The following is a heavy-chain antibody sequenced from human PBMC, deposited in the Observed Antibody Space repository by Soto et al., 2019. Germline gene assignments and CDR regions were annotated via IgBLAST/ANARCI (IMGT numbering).Heavy chain of an antibody. CDR3: AKNGLDNSPSAIDS. CDR1: GFTFRNNV. J-gene: IGHJ4*02. V-gene: IGHV3-23*01. CDR2: ITGSGRDT. Sequence: WGSLRLSCAASGFTFRNNVLSCFRHSAGKGLDWVSGITGSGRDTYYADSVKGRFTISRDNSKNMVFLQMNSLRAEDTALYYCAKNGLDNSPSAIDSWGPGTLVTVSS. D-gene: IGHD2-8*01.